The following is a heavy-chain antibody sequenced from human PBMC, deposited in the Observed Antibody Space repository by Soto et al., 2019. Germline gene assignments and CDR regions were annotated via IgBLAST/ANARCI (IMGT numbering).Heavy chain of an antibody. CDR2: VRYTGTT. CDR1: GGPIHTHY. V-gene: IGHV4-59*11. D-gene: IGHD4-17*01. Sequence: PSETLSLPCSVSGGPIHTHYWGWLRQPPGKGLEWIGYVRYTGTTNYNPSLRSRVTISVDTSKNLLSLKLVSLTAADTAVYYCARHDYNDYVNPFDYWGQGTLVTVSS. J-gene: IGHJ4*02. CDR3: ARHDYNDYVNPFDY.